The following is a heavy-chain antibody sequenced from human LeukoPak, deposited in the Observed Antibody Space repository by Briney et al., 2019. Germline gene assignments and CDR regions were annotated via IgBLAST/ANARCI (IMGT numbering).Heavy chain of an antibody. D-gene: IGHD2-8*02. Sequence: ASVKVSCKASGYTFTGYYMHWVRQAPGQGLEWMGWINPNSGGTNYAQKLQGRVTMTTDTSTSTAYMELRSLRSDDTAVYYCARDRRLGTENYYYYYMDVWGKGTTVTVSS. CDR2: INPNSGGT. CDR3: ARDRRLGTENYYYYYMDV. V-gene: IGHV1-2*02. CDR1: GYTFTGYY. J-gene: IGHJ6*03.